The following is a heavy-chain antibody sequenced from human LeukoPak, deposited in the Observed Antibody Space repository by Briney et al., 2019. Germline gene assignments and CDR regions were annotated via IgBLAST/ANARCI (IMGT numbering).Heavy chain of an antibody. Sequence: SETLSLTCTVSGGSISSSSYYWGWIRQPPGKGLEWIGSIYYSGSTYYNPSLKSRVTISVDTSKNQFPLKLSSVTAADTAVYYCARHARSLGATPIPFDYWGQGTLVTVSS. J-gene: IGHJ4*02. CDR1: GGSISSSSYY. CDR2: IYYSGST. V-gene: IGHV4-39*01. CDR3: ARHARSLGATPIPFDY. D-gene: IGHD1-26*01.